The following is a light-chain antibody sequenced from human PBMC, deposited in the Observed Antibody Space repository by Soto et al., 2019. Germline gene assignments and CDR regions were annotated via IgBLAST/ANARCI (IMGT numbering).Light chain of an antibody. CDR2: DAS. Sequence: DIQMTQSPSTLSASVGDRVTITCRASQSISDRLAWYQRKPGKAPQLLIFDASSLESGVPSRFSGSGSGKEFTLPISSLQPDDLASYYCQHYSIVWEFGQGPTVDI. CDR1: QSISDR. V-gene: IGKV1-5*01. J-gene: IGKJ1*01. CDR3: QHYSIVWE.